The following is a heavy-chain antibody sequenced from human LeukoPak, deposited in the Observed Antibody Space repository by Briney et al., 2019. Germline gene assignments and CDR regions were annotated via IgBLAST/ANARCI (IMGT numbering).Heavy chain of an antibody. V-gene: IGHV3-30-3*01. D-gene: IGHD4-17*01. CDR1: GFTFSSYW. J-gene: IGHJ4*02. Sequence: PGGSLRLSCAASGFTFSSYWMHWVRQAPGKGLEWVAVISYDGSNKYYADSVKGRFTISRDYSKNTLFLQVNSLRAEDTAVYYCARDPTVTNHWDYFDYWGQGTLVTVSS. CDR2: ISYDGSNK. CDR3: ARDPTVTNHWDYFDY.